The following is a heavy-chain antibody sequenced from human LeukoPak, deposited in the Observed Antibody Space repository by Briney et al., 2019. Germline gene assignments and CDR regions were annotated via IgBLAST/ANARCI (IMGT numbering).Heavy chain of an antibody. D-gene: IGHD6-6*01. CDR2: IDNSGST. Sequence: SETLSLTCTVSGGSIRSYYWSWIRQPPGKGLEWIGYIDNSGSTNYNPSLKSRVTISVDTSKNQFSLRLSSVTAADTAVYYCARHVSDTSSSYYYYHMDVWGKGTTVTVSS. V-gene: IGHV4-59*08. J-gene: IGHJ6*03. CDR1: GGSIRSYY. CDR3: ARHVSDTSSSYYYYHMDV.